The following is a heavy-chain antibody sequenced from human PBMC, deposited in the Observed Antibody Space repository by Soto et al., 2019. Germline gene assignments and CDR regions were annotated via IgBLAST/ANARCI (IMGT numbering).Heavy chain of an antibody. CDR2: IYYSGST. CDR3: ASNAWASSYGRTRGLDY. CDR1: GGSISSSSYY. Sequence: PSETLSLTCTVSGGSISSSSYYWGWIRQPPGKGLEWIGSIYYSGSTYYNPSLKSRVTISVDTSKNQFSLRLSSVTAADTAVYYCASNAWASSYGRTRGLDYWGQGTLVTVSS. J-gene: IGHJ4*02. D-gene: IGHD5-18*01. V-gene: IGHV4-39*01.